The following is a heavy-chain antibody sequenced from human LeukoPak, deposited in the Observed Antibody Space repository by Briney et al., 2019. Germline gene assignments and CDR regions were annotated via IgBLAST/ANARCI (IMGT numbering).Heavy chain of an antibody. CDR3: ARDRDSSSSSAWYGMDV. Sequence: GGSLRLSCAASRFTFSSYAMSWVRQAPGKGLECVAVISYDGNNKYYADSVKGRFTISRDNSKNTLYLQMNSLRVEDTAVYYCARDRDSSSSSAWYGMDVWGQGTTVTVSS. J-gene: IGHJ6*02. CDR2: ISYDGNNK. D-gene: IGHD6-6*01. CDR1: RFTFSSYA. V-gene: IGHV3-30-3*01.